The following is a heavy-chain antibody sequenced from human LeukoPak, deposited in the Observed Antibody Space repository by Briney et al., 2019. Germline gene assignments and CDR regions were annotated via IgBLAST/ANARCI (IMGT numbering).Heavy chain of an antibody. V-gene: IGHV1-69*02. J-gene: IGHJ6*02. CDR1: GGTFSSYT. CDR3: ARNTMVRLQRYYYYGMDV. D-gene: IGHD3-10*01. CDR2: IIPILGIA. Sequence: SVKVSCKASGGTFSSYTISWVRQAPGQGLEWMGRIIPILGIANYAQKFQGRVTITADKSTSTAYMELSSLRSEDTAVYYCARNTMVRLQRYYYYGMDVWGQGTTVTVSS.